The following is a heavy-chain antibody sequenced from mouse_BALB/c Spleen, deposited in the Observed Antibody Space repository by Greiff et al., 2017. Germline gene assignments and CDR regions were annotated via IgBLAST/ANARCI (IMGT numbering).Heavy chain of an antibody. Sequence: VQLQQTGPELVKPGASVKISCKASGYSFTDYIMLWVKQSHGKSLEWIGNINPYYGSTSYNLKFKGKATLTVDKSSSTAYMQLNSLTSEDSAVYYCARYDGGYAMDYWGQGTSVTVSS. CDR1: GYSFTDYI. D-gene: IGHD2-3*01. CDR3: ARYDGGYAMDY. J-gene: IGHJ4*01. CDR2: INPYYGST. V-gene: IGHV1-39*01.